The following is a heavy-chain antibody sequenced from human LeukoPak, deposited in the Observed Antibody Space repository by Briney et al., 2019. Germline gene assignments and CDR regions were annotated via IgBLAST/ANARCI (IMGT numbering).Heavy chain of an antibody. V-gene: IGHV4-4*07. J-gene: IGHJ4*02. CDR2: IYTSGST. D-gene: IGHD2-2*01. CDR1: GGSISSYY. Sequence: SETLSLTCTVSGGSISSYYWSWIRQPAGKGLEWIGRIYTSGSTNYNPSLKSRVTMSVDTSKNQFSLKLSSVTAAGTAVYYCARACSSTSCYRCYFDYWGQGTLVTVSS. CDR3: ARACSSTSCYRCYFDY.